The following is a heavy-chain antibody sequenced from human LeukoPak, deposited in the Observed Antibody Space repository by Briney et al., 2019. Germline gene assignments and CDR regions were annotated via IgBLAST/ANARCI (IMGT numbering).Heavy chain of an antibody. J-gene: IGHJ4*02. CDR3: ISSSPSFDY. Sequence: PGGSLRLSCAASGFTVSSNYMSWVRQAPGKGLVWVSRINTDGSSTSYADSVKGRFTISRDNAKDTLYLQMSSLRAEDSAVYYCISSSPSFDYWGQGTLVTVSS. CDR1: GFTVSSNY. V-gene: IGHV3-74*01. CDR2: INTDGSST.